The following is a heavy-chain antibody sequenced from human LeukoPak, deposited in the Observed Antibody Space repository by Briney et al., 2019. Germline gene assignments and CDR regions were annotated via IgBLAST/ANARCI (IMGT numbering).Heavy chain of an antibody. CDR3: ARADRITGTDFDY. Sequence: SETLSLTCTLSRGSISSGSSYWRWIRQPAGKGLEWIGRIYTSWSTNYNPSLKSRATTSVDTSKNQLSLKLSSVTAADTAVYYCARADRITGTDFDYWGQGTMVTVSS. D-gene: IGHD1-20*01. CDR2: IYTSWST. V-gene: IGHV4-61*02. J-gene: IGHJ4*02. CDR1: RGSISSGSSY.